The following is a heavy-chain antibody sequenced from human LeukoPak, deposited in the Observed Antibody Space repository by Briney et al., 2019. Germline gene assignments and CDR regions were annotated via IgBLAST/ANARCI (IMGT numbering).Heavy chain of an antibody. D-gene: IGHD3-10*01. CDR1: GDSISSSSYY. V-gene: IGHV4-39*07. J-gene: IGHJ4*02. CDR2: IYHSGST. CDR3: ASNLYASGGYFGY. Sequence: NPSETLSLTCTVSGDSISSSSYYWGWIRQPPGKGLEWIASIYHSGSTYYNPSLKSRIAISVDTSKNQFSLKLNSVTAADTAVYYCASNLYASGGYFGYWGQGILVTVSS.